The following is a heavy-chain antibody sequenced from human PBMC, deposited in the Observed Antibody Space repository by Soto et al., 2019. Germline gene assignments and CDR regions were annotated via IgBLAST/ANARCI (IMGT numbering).Heavy chain of an antibody. CDR2: IYPGDSDT. D-gene: IGHD5-12*01. V-gene: IGHV5-51*01. Sequence: GESLKISCKGSGYSFTSYWIGWVRQMPGKGLEWMGIIYPGDSDTRYSPSFQGQVTISADKSISTAYLQWSSLKASDTAMYYCARGDIVATREYYGMDVWGQGTTVTVSS. CDR3: ARGDIVATREYYGMDV. J-gene: IGHJ6*02. CDR1: GYSFTSYW.